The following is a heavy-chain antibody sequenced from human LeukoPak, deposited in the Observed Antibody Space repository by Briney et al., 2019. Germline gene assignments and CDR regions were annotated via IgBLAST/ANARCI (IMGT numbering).Heavy chain of an antibody. V-gene: IGHV3-23*01. CDR2: IASSGLNT. Sequence: EGSLRLSCVVSGFTFSSYAMHWVRQAPGKGLEWVSLIASSGLNTYYADSVRGRFTISRDNSKNTLSLQMNSLRVEDTAIYYCARDIELSTWGLGTLVTVSS. CDR1: GFTFSSYA. J-gene: IGHJ3*01. CDR3: ARDIELST. D-gene: IGHD5-12*01.